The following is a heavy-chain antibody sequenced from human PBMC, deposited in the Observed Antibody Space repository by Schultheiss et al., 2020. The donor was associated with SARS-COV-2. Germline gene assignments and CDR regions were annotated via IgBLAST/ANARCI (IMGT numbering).Heavy chain of an antibody. Sequence: SETLSLTCTVSGGSITSDGYYWSWIRQLPGKGLEWIAYMYETGSTYYNLSLKSRITISIDTSKNQFSLQLSSVTAAETAVYYCARGGCSSSRCYGELDPWGQGTLVTVSS. D-gene: IGHD2-2*01. J-gene: IGHJ5*02. CDR1: GGSITSDGYY. CDR2: MYETGST. V-gene: IGHV4-31*03. CDR3: ARGGCSSSRCYGELDP.